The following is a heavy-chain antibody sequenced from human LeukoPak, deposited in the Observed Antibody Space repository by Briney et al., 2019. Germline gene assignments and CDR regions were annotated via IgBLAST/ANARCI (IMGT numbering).Heavy chain of an antibody. CDR1: GYTFTKYD. Sequence: AAVTVSFKASGYTFTKYDINWVGQATGQGGEGMGWMNPNRGKTGYLQKFQGRGTMTRDTSISTAYMELSRLSSDDTAVYYCARGVPLGYCTYGVCYPPYYFDYWGQGTLVTASS. CDR2: MNPNRGKT. D-gene: IGHD2-8*01. J-gene: IGHJ4*02. V-gene: IGHV1-8*01. CDR3: ARGVPLGYCTYGVCYPPYYFDY.